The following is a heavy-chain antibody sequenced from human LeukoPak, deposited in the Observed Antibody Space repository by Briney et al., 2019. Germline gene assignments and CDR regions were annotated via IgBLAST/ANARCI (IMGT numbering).Heavy chain of an antibody. D-gene: IGHD2-21*02. CDR1: GYPIRSGYY. CDR3: ARTYCGGDCHFFYYNYYMDV. J-gene: IGHJ6*03. V-gene: IGHV4-38-2*02. Sequence: PSETLSLTCTVSGYPIRSGYYWGWIRQHPGKGPEWIGRSFRDGTAYYNPSLKSRVSISVDTSRNQFFPNLRSVTAADTAVYFCARTYCGGDCHFFYYNYYMDVWGKGTTVTVSS. CDR2: SFRDGTA.